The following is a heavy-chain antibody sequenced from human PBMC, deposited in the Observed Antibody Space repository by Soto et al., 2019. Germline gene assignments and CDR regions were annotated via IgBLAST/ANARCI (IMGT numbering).Heavy chain of an antibody. J-gene: IGHJ4*02. CDR1: GFTFSSYA. Sequence: EVQLLESGGGLVQPGGSLRLSCEVSGFTFSSYAMSWVRQAPGKGLEWVSTISGSGISTYYADSVKGRFTISRDNSKNTLYLQMNSLRAEDTAVYYCAKDQALVAVAGSFDHWGQGTLVTVSS. CDR2: ISGSGIST. D-gene: IGHD6-19*01. CDR3: AKDQALVAVAGSFDH. V-gene: IGHV3-23*01.